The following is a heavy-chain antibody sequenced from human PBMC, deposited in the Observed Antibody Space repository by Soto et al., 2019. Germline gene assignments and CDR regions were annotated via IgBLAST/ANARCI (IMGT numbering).Heavy chain of an antibody. CDR2: IYYSGST. Sequence: QVQLQESGPGLVKPSQTLSLTCTVSGGSISSGGYYWSWIRQHPGKGLEWIGYIYYSGSTYYNPSLKRRVTISVDTSKNQFSLKLSSVTAADTAVYYCARVTRSDYGDYATDYWGQGTLVTVSS. J-gene: IGHJ4*02. D-gene: IGHD4-17*01. CDR1: GGSISSGGYY. CDR3: ARVTRSDYGDYATDY. V-gene: IGHV4-31*03.